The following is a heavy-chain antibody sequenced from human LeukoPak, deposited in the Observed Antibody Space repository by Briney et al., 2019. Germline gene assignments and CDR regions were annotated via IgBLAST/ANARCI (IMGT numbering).Heavy chain of an antibody. V-gene: IGHV4-59*01. CDR3: ARIRSSLTVDY. D-gene: IGHD3-10*01. CDR2: IFYTGST. J-gene: IGHJ4*02. CDR1: GGSIGSYF. Sequence: SETLSLTCTISGGSIGSYFWSWIRQPPGKGLAWIGYIFYTGSTNYSPSLKSRVTISLDTSKNQFSLNLTSVTAADTAVYFCARIRSSLTVDYWGQGTLVSVSS.